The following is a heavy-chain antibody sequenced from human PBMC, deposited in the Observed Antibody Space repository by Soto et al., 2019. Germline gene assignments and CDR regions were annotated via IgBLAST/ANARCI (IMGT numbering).Heavy chain of an antibody. D-gene: IGHD4-17*01. CDR2: IDTSGTKI. J-gene: IGHJ2*01. CDR3: ARVITVTTVPFYWYFDL. V-gene: IGHV3-11*01. CDR1: GYTFSDYY. Sequence: GGSLRLSCAASGYTFSDYYMSWIRQAPGKGLEWISYIDTSGTKIYYAASVRGRFTISRDDSKNSLSLQMDSLKTEDTAVYYCARVITVTTVPFYWYFDLWGRGTLVTVSS.